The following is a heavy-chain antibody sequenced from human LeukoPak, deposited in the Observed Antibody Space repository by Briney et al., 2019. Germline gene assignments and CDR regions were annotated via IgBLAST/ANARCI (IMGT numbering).Heavy chain of an antibody. J-gene: IGHJ6*02. D-gene: IGHD2-2*01. CDR1: GGSFSGYY. Sequence: SETLSLTCAVYGGSFSGYYLSWIRQPPGKGLEWIGEINHSGSTNYNPSLKSRVTISVDTSKNQFSLKLSSVTAADTAVYYCASLWLPAATYGMDVWGQGTTVTVSS. V-gene: IGHV4-34*01. CDR3: ASLWLPAATYGMDV. CDR2: INHSGST.